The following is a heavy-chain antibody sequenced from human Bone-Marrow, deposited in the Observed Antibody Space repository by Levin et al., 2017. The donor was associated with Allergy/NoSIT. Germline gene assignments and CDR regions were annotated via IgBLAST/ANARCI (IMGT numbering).Heavy chain of an antibody. CDR3: AHVEYFGSGSYYYMDV. CDR2: IYWDDDK. V-gene: IGHV2-5*02. D-gene: IGHD3-10*01. Sequence: SGPTLVKPTQTLTLTCTFSGFSLTTSGVGVGWVRQPPGEALEWLALIYWDDDKRYSPSLKSRLSITKDTSKNQVVLTMTNMDPVDTATYYWAHVEYFGSGSYYYMDVWGKGTTVTVSS. CDR1: GFSLTTSGVG. J-gene: IGHJ6*03.